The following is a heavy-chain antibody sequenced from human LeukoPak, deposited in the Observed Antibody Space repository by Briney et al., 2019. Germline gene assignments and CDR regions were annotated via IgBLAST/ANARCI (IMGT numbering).Heavy chain of an antibody. CDR1: GASIKSDTYY. D-gene: IGHD4-23*01. J-gene: IGHJ3*02. V-gene: IGHV4-39*07. CDR3: AREGDDYGGNLHAFDI. CDR2: VYHTGTT. Sequence: PSETLSLTCTVSGASIKSDTYYWGWIRQPPGKGLEWIGTVYHTGTTSYNPSLKSRVTISVDTSKNQFSLKLSSVTAADTAVYYCAREGDDYGGNLHAFDIWGQGTMVTVSS.